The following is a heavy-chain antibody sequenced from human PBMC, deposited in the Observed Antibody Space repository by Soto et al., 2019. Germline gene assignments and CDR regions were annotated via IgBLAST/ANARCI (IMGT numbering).Heavy chain of an antibody. V-gene: IGHV1-2*02. CDR3: ARGPFNYDSSGYYVY. D-gene: IGHD3-22*01. J-gene: IGHJ1*01. CDR2: INPNSGGT. Sequence: ASVKFAFRASGYPYTGYFIHWARQSPGQGLEWMGWINPNSGGTNYARKFQGRVIVSRDTSISTAFMELSSLSSDDTAVYYCARGPFNYDSSGYYVYWGHGTLVTVSS. CDR1: GYPYTGYF.